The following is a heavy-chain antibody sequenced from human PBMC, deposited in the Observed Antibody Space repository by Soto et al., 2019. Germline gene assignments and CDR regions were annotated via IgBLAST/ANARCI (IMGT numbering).Heavy chain of an antibody. V-gene: IGHV4-31*03. D-gene: IGHD6-19*01. CDR3: ARDMMDSSGWAQGLFDY. Sequence: PSETLSLTGTVSGGSISRGGYYWSWIRQHPGKGLEWIGYIYYSGSTYYNPSLKSRVTISVDTSKNQFSLKLSSVTAADTAVYYCARDMMDSSGWAQGLFDYWGQGTLVTVS. CDR2: IYYSGST. J-gene: IGHJ4*02. CDR1: GGSISRGGYY.